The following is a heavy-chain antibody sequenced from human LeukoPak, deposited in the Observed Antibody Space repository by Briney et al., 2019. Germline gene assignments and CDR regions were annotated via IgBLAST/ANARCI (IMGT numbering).Heavy chain of an antibody. CDR1: GYTFTSYY. CDR3: ARGHYYGSGGYHY. D-gene: IGHD3-10*01. Sequence: ASVKVSCKASGYTFTSYYMHWVRQAPGQGLEWMGKINPSGGSTSYAQKFQGRVTMTRDTSISTAYMELSRLRSDDTAVYYCARGHYYGSGGYHYWGQGTLVTVSS. V-gene: IGHV1-46*01. CDR2: INPSGGST. J-gene: IGHJ4*02.